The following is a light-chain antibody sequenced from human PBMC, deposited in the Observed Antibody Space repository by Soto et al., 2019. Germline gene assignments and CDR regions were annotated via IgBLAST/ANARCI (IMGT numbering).Light chain of an antibody. J-gene: IGKJ4*01. CDR2: AAV. CDR3: QQSYSTPPVT. Sequence: IQMTQSPSSLSASVGDRVTITCRASQTISNSLHWYQQKAGKAPKLLIYAAVTLQSGVTSRLSGSGSGTDFTHTIGSLQPEDFATYYCQQSYSTPPVTFGGGTTVEIK. V-gene: IGKV1-39*01. CDR1: QTISNS.